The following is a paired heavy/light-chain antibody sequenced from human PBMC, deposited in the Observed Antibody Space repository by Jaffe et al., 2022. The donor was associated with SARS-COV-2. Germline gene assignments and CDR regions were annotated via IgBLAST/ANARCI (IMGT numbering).Light chain of an antibody. V-gene: IGKV3-20*01. J-gene: IGKJ1*01. CDR2: DAS. Sequence: EIVLTQSPGTLSLSPGERATLSCRASQSVSRNFLAWYQQKPGQAPRLLIYDASSRATGIPDRFSGSGSGTDFTLTISRLEPEDFAVYYCQQYGSSPGTFGQGTKVEIK. CDR1: QSVSRNF. CDR3: QQYGSSPGT.
Heavy chain of an antibody. CDR2: IKPSGGYT. CDR3: ASSDGAPFAEPDVFDY. Sequence: QEQLVQSGAEVRKPGASVKVSCKASGHTFTNYYVHWVRQAPGQGLEWMAMIKPSGGYTKCAQKFQVRVTVTGDMSTNTVYMELSSLISEDTAVYYCASSDGAPFAEPDVFDYWGQGTLVTVSS. D-gene: IGHD1-26*01. J-gene: IGHJ4*02. CDR1: GHTFTNYY. V-gene: IGHV1-46*01.